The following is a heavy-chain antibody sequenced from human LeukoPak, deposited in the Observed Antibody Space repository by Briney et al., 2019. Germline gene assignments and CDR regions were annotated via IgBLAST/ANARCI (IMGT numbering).Heavy chain of an antibody. CDR3: ARVPYILGYCSGGSCEGHYYGMDV. D-gene: IGHD2-15*01. CDR2: FDPEDGET. CDR1: GYTLTELS. V-gene: IGHV1-24*01. Sequence: ASVKVSCKVSGYTLTELSMHWVRQAPGKGLEWMGGFDPEDGETIYAQKFQGRVTMTEDTSTDTAYMELSSLRAEDTAVYYCARVPYILGYCSGGSCEGHYYGMDVWGQGTTVTVSS. J-gene: IGHJ6*02.